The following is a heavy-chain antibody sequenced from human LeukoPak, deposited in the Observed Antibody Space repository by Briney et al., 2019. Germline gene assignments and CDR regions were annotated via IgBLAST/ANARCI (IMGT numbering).Heavy chain of an antibody. CDR1: GASITSGDWY. J-gene: IGHJ3*02. CDR2: IHFSGAT. D-gene: IGHD6-19*01. V-gene: IGHV4-30-4*08. Sequence: SQTLSLTCTVSGASITSGDWYWSWIRQSPGKGLEWIGYIHFSGATFYNPSLNSRITISSDTSKSQFSLKLSSVTAADTAVYYCAREIAVAGSAFDIWGQGTMVTVSS. CDR3: AREIAVAGSAFDI.